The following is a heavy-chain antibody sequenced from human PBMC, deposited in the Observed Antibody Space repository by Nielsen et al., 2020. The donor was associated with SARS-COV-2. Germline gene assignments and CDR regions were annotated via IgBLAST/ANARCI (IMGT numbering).Heavy chain of an antibody. Sequence: GGSLRLSCAASGFTFSSYNMNWVRQAPGKGLEWVSYISSSSSTIYYADSVKGRFTISRDNAKNSLYLQMNSLRAEDTAVYYCARTMGDGYILDAFDIWGQGTMVTVSS. D-gene: IGHD5-24*01. J-gene: IGHJ3*02. CDR3: ARTMGDGYILDAFDI. CDR2: ISSSSSTI. CDR1: GFTFSSYN. V-gene: IGHV3-48*01.